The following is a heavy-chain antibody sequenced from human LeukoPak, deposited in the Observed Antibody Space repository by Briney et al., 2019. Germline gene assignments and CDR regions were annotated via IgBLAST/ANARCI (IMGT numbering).Heavy chain of an antibody. CDR1: KFIFSDYG. D-gene: IGHD2-2*01. J-gene: IGHJ6*03. Sequence: GGSLRLSCAASKFIFSDYGMHWVRQAPGKGLEWVAFIRYDGSNKYYAESVKGRFTISRDNSKDTLYLQMNSLRAEDTAVYYCAKEAGYQLPKYYYYYMDVWGKGTTVTVSS. CDR2: IRYDGSNK. CDR3: AKEAGYQLPKYYYYYMDV. V-gene: IGHV3-30*02.